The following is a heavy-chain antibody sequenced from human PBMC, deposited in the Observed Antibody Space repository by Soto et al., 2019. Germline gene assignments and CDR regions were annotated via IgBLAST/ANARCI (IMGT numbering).Heavy chain of an antibody. J-gene: IGHJ4*02. CDR3: ARSDGWVFDS. Sequence: SDTLSLTWTISGGSISSYYWNWIRQPPGKGLQWIGYIYYSGSTNYNPSLKSRVTISVDTSNNQFSLKLSSVTAADTAVYYCARSDGWVFDSWGQGTLVTVSS. D-gene: IGHD6-19*01. CDR2: IYYSGST. V-gene: IGHV4-59*08. CDR1: GGSISSYY.